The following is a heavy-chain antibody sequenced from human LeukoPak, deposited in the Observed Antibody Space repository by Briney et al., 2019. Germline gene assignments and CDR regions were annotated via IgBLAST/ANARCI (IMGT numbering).Heavy chain of an antibody. D-gene: IGHD1-1*01. CDR3: AREGTAGTNLNWFDP. V-gene: IGHV4-59*01. CDR2: ISYSGST. Sequence: SETLSLTCTVSGGSITTYYWSWIRQPPGKGLEWIGYISYSGSTNFNPSLKSRVTISVDTSKNQFSLKLSSVTAADTAVYYCAREGTAGTNLNWFDPWGQGALVTVSS. CDR1: GGSITTYY. J-gene: IGHJ5*02.